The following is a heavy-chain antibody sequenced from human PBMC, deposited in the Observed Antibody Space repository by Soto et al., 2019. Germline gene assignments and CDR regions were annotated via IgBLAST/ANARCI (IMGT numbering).Heavy chain of an antibody. D-gene: IGHD3-9*01. CDR2: ISWNSGSI. J-gene: IGHJ4*02. Sequence: GGSLRLSCAASGFTFDDYAMHWVRQAPGKGLEWVSGISWNSGSIGYADSVKGRFTISRDNAKNSLYLQMNSLRAEDTALYYCAKDLGYDILTGSPVDYWGQGTLVTVSS. CDR3: AKDLGYDILTGSPVDY. V-gene: IGHV3-9*01. CDR1: GFTFDDYA.